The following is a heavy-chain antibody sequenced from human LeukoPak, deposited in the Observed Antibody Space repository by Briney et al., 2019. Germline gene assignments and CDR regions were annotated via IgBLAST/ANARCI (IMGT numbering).Heavy chain of an antibody. V-gene: IGHV5-51*01. CDR3: ARGTVTTYYYYMDV. Sequence: GESLKISCQASGYSFSYSWIGWVRQMPGKGLEWMGIIYPGDSDTRYSPSSQGQVTISADKSISTAYLQWSSLKALDTAMYYCARGTVTTYYYYMDVWGKGTTVTVSS. CDR1: GYSFSYSW. D-gene: IGHD4-11*01. J-gene: IGHJ6*03. CDR2: IYPGDSDT.